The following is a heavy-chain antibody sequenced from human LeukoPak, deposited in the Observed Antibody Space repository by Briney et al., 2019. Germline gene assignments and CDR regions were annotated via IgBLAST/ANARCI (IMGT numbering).Heavy chain of an antibody. CDR1: GYTFTSYD. Sequence: ASVKVSCKASGYTFTSYDINWVRQATGQGLEWMGWMNPNSGNTGYAQKFQGRVTMTRNTSISTAYMELSSLRSEGTAVYYCARVGDGLLRSEYWGRGTLVTVSS. V-gene: IGHV1-8*01. J-gene: IGHJ4*02. CDR3: ARVGDGLLRSEY. CDR2: MNPNSGNT. D-gene: IGHD2-15*01.